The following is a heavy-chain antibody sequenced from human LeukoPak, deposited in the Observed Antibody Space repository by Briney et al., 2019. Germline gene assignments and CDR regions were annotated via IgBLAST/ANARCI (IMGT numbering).Heavy chain of an antibody. CDR3: AKGLWDYYGSGIMYYTMDV. D-gene: IGHD3-10*01. J-gene: IGHJ6*02. Sequence: GGSLRLSCAASGFSFSKYIMSWVRQAPGKGLFWVSAISGSGGSTYYAGSVKGRFAISRDNSKNTLYLQMNNLRAEDTAIYYCAKGLWDYYGSGIMYYTMDVWGQGTTVTVSS. CDR1: GFSFSKYI. CDR2: ISGSGGST. V-gene: IGHV3-23*01.